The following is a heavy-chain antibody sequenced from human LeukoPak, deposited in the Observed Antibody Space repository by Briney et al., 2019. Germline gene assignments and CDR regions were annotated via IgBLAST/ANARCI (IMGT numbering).Heavy chain of an antibody. Sequence: SETLSLTCTVSGGSISSYYWNWIRQPPGKGLEWIGYIDDSGSTNYNPSLKSRVTISIDTSKKQFSLNLSSVTAADTAVYYCARGTSSWWEGPNYWGQGTLVTVSS. CDR1: GGSISSYY. D-gene: IGHD6-13*01. CDR3: ARGTSSWWEGPNY. CDR2: IDDSGST. J-gene: IGHJ4*02. V-gene: IGHV4-59*01.